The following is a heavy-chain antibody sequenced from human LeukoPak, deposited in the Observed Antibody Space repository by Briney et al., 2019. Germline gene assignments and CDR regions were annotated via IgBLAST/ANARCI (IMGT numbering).Heavy chain of an antibody. CDR3: ARLRGSPRYDAFDI. Sequence: SETLSLTCTVSGGSISSYYWSWIRQPPGKGLEWIGYIYYSGSTNYNPSLKSRVTISVDTSKNQFSLKLSSVTAADTAVYYCARLRGSPRYDAFDIWGQGTMVTVSS. V-gene: IGHV4-59*08. D-gene: IGHD3-10*01. J-gene: IGHJ3*02. CDR1: GGSISSYY. CDR2: IYYSGST.